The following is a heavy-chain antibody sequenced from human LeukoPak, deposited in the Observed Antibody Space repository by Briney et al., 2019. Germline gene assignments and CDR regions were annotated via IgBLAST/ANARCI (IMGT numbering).Heavy chain of an antibody. Sequence: ASVKVSCKASGYTFTSYYMHWVRQAPGQGLEWMGIINPSGGSTSYAQKFQGRVTMTRDTSISTAYMELSRLRSDDTAVYYCARESGDYYDSSGYYHGAFDIWGQGTMVTVSS. CDR1: GYTFTSYY. D-gene: IGHD3-22*01. CDR3: ARESGDYYDSSGYYHGAFDI. CDR2: INPSGGST. J-gene: IGHJ3*02. V-gene: IGHV1-46*01.